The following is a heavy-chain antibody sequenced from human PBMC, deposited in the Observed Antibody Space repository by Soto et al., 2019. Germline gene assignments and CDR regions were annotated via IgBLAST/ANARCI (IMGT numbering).Heavy chain of an antibody. D-gene: IGHD5-12*01. J-gene: IGHJ5*02. CDR1: GGSISSGGYY. CDR3: ARADEMATPNNWFDP. Sequence: SETLSLTCTVSGGSISSGGYYWSWIRQHPGKGLEWIGYIYYRGSTYYNPSLKSRVTISVDTSKNQFSLKLSSVTAADTAVYCCARADEMATPNNWFDPWGQGTLVTVSS. CDR2: IYYRGST. V-gene: IGHV4-31*03.